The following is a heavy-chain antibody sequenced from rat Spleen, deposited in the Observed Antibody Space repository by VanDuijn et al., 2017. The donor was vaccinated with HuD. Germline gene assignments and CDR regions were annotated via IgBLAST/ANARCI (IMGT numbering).Heavy chain of an antibody. J-gene: IGHJ2*01. CDR3: ARSGGCDY. CDR1: GYSITSNY. CDR2: ISYSGNT. V-gene: IGHV3-1*01. D-gene: IGHD1-7*01. Sequence: EVQLQESGPGLLKPSQSLSLPCSVTGYSITSNYWGWVRNFPGNRMEWIGHISYSGNTGYNPSLKSRISITRDTSKNQFFLQLNSVTTEETATYYCARSGGCDYWGQGVMVTVSS.